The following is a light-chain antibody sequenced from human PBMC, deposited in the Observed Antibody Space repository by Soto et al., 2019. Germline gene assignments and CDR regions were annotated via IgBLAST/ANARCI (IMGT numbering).Light chain of an antibody. Sequence: DIELTQSPSSLSASVGYRVNITCXASQDIKTYLSWQQQRPGTAPKVLISDASNLEKGGPSSFSGSGSGTHFTCTISSRQPEDIATYYRQQFDNLPFTFGPGTKVDI. CDR1: QDIKTY. CDR3: QQFDNLPFT. CDR2: DAS. J-gene: IGKJ3*01. V-gene: IGKV1-33*01.